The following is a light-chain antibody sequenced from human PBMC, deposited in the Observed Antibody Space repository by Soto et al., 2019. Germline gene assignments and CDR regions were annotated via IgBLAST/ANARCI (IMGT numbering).Light chain of an antibody. V-gene: IGKV3-15*01. CDR1: QSVSSN. CDR2: GAS. CDR3: QQYNNWPPVT. J-gene: IGKJ1*01. Sequence: EIVMTQSPATLSVSPGERATLSCRASQSVSSNLVWYQQKPGQAPRLLIYGASTRATGIPARFSGSGSGTEFTLTISSLQSEDFAVYYCQQYNNWPPVTVGQGTKVDIK.